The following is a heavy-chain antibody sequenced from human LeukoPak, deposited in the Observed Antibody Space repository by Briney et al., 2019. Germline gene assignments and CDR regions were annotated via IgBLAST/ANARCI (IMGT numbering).Heavy chain of an antibody. D-gene: IGHD2-8*01. CDR1: GYSFNSQG. V-gene: IGHV7-4-1*02. Sequence: ASVKVSCKASGYSFNSQGMNWVRQAPGQRLEWMGWINTDSGNPTYAQGFTGRFVFSLDTSVSTAYLQISSLKAEDTAVYYCARDARYCTNGVCFNTDVWGKGTTVTVSS. CDR2: INTDSGNP. J-gene: IGHJ6*03. CDR3: ARDARYCTNGVCFNTDV.